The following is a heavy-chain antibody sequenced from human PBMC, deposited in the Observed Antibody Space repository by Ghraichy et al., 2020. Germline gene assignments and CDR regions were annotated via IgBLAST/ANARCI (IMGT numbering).Heavy chain of an antibody. CDR1: GFTVSSNY. J-gene: IGHJ6*02. Sequence: GGSLRLSCAASGFTVSSNYMSWVRQAPGKGLEWVSVIYSGGSTYYADSVKGRFTISRDNSKNTLYLQMNSLRAEDTAVYYCASGGDILTQSPGYYYGMDVWGQGTTVTVSS. CDR2: IYSGGST. CDR3: ASGGDILTQSPGYYYGMDV. V-gene: IGHV3-53*01. D-gene: IGHD3-9*01.